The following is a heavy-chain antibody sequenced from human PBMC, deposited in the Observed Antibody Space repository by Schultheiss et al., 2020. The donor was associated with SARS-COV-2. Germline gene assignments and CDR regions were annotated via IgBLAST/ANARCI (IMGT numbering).Heavy chain of an antibody. V-gene: IGHV1-46*01. Sequence: ASVKVSCKASGYTFTGYYMHWVRQAPGQGLEWMGWINPSGGSTSYAQKFQGRVTMTRDTSTSTVYMELSSLRSEDTAVYYCARGISPNDAFDIWGQGTMVTVSS. CDR1: GYTFTGYY. CDR2: INPSGGST. CDR3: ARGISPNDAFDI. D-gene: IGHD2/OR15-2a*01. J-gene: IGHJ3*02.